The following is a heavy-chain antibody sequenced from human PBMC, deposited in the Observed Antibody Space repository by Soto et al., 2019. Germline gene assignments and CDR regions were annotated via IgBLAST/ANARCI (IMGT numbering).Heavy chain of an antibody. CDR3: AREYCSGGSCTDAFGI. CDR2: IYYRGST. J-gene: IGHJ3*02. V-gene: IGHV4-39*01. D-gene: IGHD2-15*01. CDR1: GGSISSSSYY. Sequence: QLQLQESGPGLVKPSETLSLTCTVSGGSISSSSYYWGWIRQPPGKGLEWIGSIYYRGSTYYNPSLKSRVTMSVDKSKNQFFLELSSVTAADTAVYCCAREYCSGGSCTDAFGIWGQGKMVTVSS.